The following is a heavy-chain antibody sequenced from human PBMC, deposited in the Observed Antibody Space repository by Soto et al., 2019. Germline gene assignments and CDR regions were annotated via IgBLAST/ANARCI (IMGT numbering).Heavy chain of an antibody. V-gene: IGHV4-34*01. CDR2: INHSGST. CDR1: GGSFSGYY. CDR3: ARGDSSGWTPYYYGMDV. J-gene: IGHJ6*02. Sequence: QVQLQQWGAGLLKPSETLSLTCAVYGGSFSGYYWSWIRQPPGKGLEWIGEINHSGSTNYHPSLKSRVTISVDTSKNQFSLKLSSVTAADTAVYYCARGDSSGWTPYYYGMDVWGQGTTVTVSS. D-gene: IGHD6-19*01.